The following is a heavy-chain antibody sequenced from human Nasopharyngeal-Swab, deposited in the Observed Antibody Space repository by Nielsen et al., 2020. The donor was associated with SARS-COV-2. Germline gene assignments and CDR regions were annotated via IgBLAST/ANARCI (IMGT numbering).Heavy chain of an antibody. J-gene: IGHJ4*02. CDR2: IRSKGNTYAT. V-gene: IGHV3-73*01. CDR3: TRCGGGCYSGRDY. Sequence: GESLKISCAASGFTFSDSAIHWVRQASGKGLEWVGSIRSKGNTYATAYAASVKGRFIIFRDDPTNTAYLQMNSLKTEDTAMYYCTRCGGGCYSGRDYWGQGTLVTVSS. CDR1: GFTFSDSA. D-gene: IGHD2-15*01.